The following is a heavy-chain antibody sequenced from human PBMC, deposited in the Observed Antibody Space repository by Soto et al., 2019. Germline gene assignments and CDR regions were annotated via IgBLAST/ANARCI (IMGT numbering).Heavy chain of an antibody. CDR2: ITCSSSCT. D-gene: IGHD3-16*01. CDR3: SRDASLISPNRGPFDI. V-gene: IGHV3-11*06. J-gene: IGHJ3*02. Sequence: GGSLRLSCEASGFTFSDYDMTWIRQAPGKGLEWVSYITCSSSCTNYADSVKGRFTISRDNAKKSLYLQLNSLRAEDTAIYYCSRDASLISPNRGPFDIWGQGTMVTVSS. CDR1: GFTFSDYD.